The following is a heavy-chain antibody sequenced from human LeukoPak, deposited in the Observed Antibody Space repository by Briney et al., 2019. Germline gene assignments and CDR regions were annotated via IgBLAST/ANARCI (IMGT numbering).Heavy chain of an antibody. V-gene: IGHV4-39*02. CDR2: IYSSGSA. CDR1: GGSISSSSYY. D-gene: IGHD3-10*01. CDR3: ARDRGVRGNLDY. Sequence: SETLSLTCTVSGGSISSSSYYWGWIRQPPGRGLEWIGNIYSSGSAYYNPSLKSRVTISVDTSKNQFSLKLSSVTAADTAVYYCARDRGVRGNLDYWGQGTLVTVSS. J-gene: IGHJ4*02.